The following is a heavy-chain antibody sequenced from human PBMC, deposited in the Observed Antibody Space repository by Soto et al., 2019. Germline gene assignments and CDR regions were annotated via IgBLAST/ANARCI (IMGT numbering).Heavy chain of an antibody. CDR2: IIPIFGTA. J-gene: IGHJ6*02. CDR3: AREDIVVVPAASAYYYGMDV. D-gene: IGHD2-2*01. CDR1: GGTFSSYA. V-gene: IGHV1-69*06. Sequence: GASVKVSCKASGGTFSSYAISWVRQAPGQGLEWMGGIIPIFGTANYAQKFQGRVTITADKSTSTAYMELSSLRSEDTAVYYCAREDIVVVPAASAYYYGMDVWGQGTTVTVSS.